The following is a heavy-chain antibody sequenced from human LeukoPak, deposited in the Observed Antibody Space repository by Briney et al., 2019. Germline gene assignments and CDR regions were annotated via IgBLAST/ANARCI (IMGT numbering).Heavy chain of an antibody. CDR1: GFTFSSYG. CDR2: ISYDGSNK. Sequence: GGSLRLSCAAPGFTFSSYGMHWVRQAPGKGLEWVAVISYDGSNKYYADSVKGRFTISRDNSKNTLYLQMNSLRAEDTAVYYCAKDGGEGGEYYFDYWGQGTLVTVSS. J-gene: IGHJ4*02. D-gene: IGHD3-16*01. CDR3: AKDGGEGGEYYFDY. V-gene: IGHV3-30*18.